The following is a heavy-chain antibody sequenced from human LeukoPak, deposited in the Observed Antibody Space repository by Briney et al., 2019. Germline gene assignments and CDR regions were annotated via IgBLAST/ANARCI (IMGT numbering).Heavy chain of an antibody. CDR1: GFTFSTYS. J-gene: IGHJ4*02. Sequence: GGSLRLSCAASGFTFSTYSMNWVRQAPGKGLEWVSYISSSSSTIYYVDSVKGRFTISRDNAKNSLYLQMNSLRAEDTAVYYCASESGGYSYGFRDYWGQGTLVTVSS. CDR3: ASESGGYSYGFRDY. CDR2: ISSSSSTI. V-gene: IGHV3-48*01. D-gene: IGHD5-18*01.